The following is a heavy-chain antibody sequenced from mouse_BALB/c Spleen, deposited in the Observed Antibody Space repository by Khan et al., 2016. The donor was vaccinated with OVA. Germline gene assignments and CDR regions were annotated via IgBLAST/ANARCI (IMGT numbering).Heavy chain of an antibody. CDR2: IWGDGST. Sequence: QVQLKESGPGLVAPSQSLSITCTVSGFSLTGYGVNWVRQPPGKGLEWPGMIWGDGSTDYNSVLKSRLSISKDNSKSQVFLKMNSLQTDDTARYYCARAYYGNYREAMDYWGQGTSVTVSS. CDR3: ARAYYGNYREAMDY. CDR1: GFSLTGYG. J-gene: IGHJ4*01. V-gene: IGHV2-6-7*01. D-gene: IGHD2-10*01.